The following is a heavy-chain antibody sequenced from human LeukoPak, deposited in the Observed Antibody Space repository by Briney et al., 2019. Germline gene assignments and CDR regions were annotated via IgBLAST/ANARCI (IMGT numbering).Heavy chain of an antibody. CDR1: GGTFSSYA. Sequence: GASVKVSCKASGGTFSSYAISWVRQAPGQGLEWMGRIIPILGIANYAQKFQGRVTITADKSTSTAYMELSSLRSEDTAVYYCARGDARDGYNNYWGQGTLVTVSS. CDR3: ARGDARDGYNNY. V-gene: IGHV1-69*04. D-gene: IGHD5-24*01. CDR2: IIPILGIA. J-gene: IGHJ4*02.